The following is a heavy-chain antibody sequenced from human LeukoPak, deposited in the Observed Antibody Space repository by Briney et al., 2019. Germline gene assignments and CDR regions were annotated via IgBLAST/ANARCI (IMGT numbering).Heavy chain of an antibody. V-gene: IGHV3-30*09. Sequence: GGSLRLSCAASGFIFSDYAMHWVRQSPGKGLEWVAFMSYDGRNEYYADSVKGRFAISRDNYKNTLHLQMNRLRPGDTAVYYCAREGGPSYHPSSPFDYWGLGTLVTVSS. J-gene: IGHJ4*02. D-gene: IGHD2-2*01. CDR1: GFIFSDYA. CDR2: MSYDGRNE. CDR3: AREGGPSYHPSSPFDY.